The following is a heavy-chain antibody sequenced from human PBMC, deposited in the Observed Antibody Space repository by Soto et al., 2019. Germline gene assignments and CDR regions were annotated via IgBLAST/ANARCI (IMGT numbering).Heavy chain of an antibody. CDR1: GFTFSDYY. V-gene: IGHV3-11*04. D-gene: IGHD3-16*02. J-gene: IGHJ4*02. CDR3: ARDYYDYIWGSYRYRPWDSFDD. CDR2: ISSSGSTI. Sequence: PGGSLRLSCAASGFTFSDYYMSWIRQAPGKGLEWVSYISSSGSTIYYADSVKGRFTISRDNAKNSLYLQMNSLRAEDTAVYYCARDYYDYIWGSYRYRPWDSFDDWGQGPLVTVSS.